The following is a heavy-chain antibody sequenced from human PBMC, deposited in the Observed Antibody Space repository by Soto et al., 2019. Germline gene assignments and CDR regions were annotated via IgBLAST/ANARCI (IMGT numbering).Heavy chain of an antibody. Sequence: GGSLRLSCAASGFTFSSYWMSWVRQAPGKGLEWVANIKQDGSEKYYVDSVKGRFTISRDNAKNSLYLQMNSLRAEDTAVYYCARDSLYYDFWSGYPSYGMDVWGQGTKVT. J-gene: IGHJ6*02. CDR3: ARDSLYYDFWSGYPSYGMDV. V-gene: IGHV3-7*03. CDR1: GFTFSSYW. D-gene: IGHD3-3*01. CDR2: IKQDGSEK.